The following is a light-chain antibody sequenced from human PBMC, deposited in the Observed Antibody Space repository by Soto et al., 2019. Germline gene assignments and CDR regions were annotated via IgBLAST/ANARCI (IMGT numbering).Light chain of an antibody. CDR2: DVS. CDR3: CSYAGSSTSYV. J-gene: IGLJ1*01. CDR1: SSDVGFFNY. Sequence: QSVLAQPRSVSGSPGQSVTISCTGTSSDVGFFNYVSWYQQHPGKAPKIIIYDVSERPSGVPDRFSGSKSGNTASLTISGLQAEDEADYYCCSYAGSSTSYVFGTGTKVTV. V-gene: IGLV2-11*01.